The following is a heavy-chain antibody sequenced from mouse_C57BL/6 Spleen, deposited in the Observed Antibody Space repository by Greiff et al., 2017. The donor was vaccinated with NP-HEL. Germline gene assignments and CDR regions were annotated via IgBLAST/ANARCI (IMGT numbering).Heavy chain of an antibody. Sequence: QVQLQQSGAELVKPGASVKMSCKASGYTFTNYWITWVKKRPGQGLEWIGDIYPGSGSTNYNEKFKSKATLTVDTSSSTAYMQLSSLTSEDSAVYYCARSDYGLSDYWGQGTTLTVSS. CDR1: GYTFTNYW. CDR3: ARSDYGLSDY. CDR2: IYPGSGST. J-gene: IGHJ2*01. D-gene: IGHD1-2*01. V-gene: IGHV1-55*01.